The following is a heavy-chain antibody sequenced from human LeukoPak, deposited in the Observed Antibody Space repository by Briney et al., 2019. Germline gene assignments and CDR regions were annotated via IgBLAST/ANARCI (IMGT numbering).Heavy chain of an antibody. Sequence: GGSLRLSCAASGFTFSSSSMSWVRQAPGKGLEWVSSIITSNNYIYYADSVRGRFTISRDNAKSSLYLQMNSLRAEDTAVYYCAREGAVLRFLEWLARAWFDPWGQGTLVTVSS. CDR2: IITSNNYI. J-gene: IGHJ5*02. D-gene: IGHD3-3*01. CDR3: AREGAVLRFLEWLARAWFDP. CDR1: GFTFSSSS. V-gene: IGHV3-21*01.